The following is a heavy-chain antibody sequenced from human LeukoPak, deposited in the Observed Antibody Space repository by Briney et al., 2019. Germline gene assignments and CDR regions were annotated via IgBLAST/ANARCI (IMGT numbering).Heavy chain of an antibody. V-gene: IGHV3-74*01. CDR2: INSDGSTT. CDR3: ARAVAGPSHLDY. J-gene: IGHJ4*02. Sequence: GGSLRLSCAASGFTFSSYWMHWVRQAPGKGQVWVARINSDGSTTTYADSVKGRFTISRDNAKNTLYLQMNSLRAEDTAVFYCARAVAGPSHLDYCGQGTLVTVSS. D-gene: IGHD6-19*01. CDR1: GFTFSSYW.